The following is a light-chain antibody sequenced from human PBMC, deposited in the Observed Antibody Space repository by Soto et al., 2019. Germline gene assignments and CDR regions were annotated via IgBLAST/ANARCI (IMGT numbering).Light chain of an antibody. CDR2: DAS. Sequence: EIVLTQSPATLSLSPGERATLSCRASQSVSSYLAWYQQKPGQAPRLLIYDASNRATGIPARFSGSGSGTDFTLTIRSLEPEDFAVYYCQQRPSWPLTFGAGTKVEIK. J-gene: IGKJ4*01. CDR1: QSVSSY. CDR3: QQRPSWPLT. V-gene: IGKV3-11*01.